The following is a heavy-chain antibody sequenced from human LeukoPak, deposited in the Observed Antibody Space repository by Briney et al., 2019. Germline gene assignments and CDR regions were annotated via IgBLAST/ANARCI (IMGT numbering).Heavy chain of an antibody. CDR2: ISSSGSTI. Sequence: GGSLRLSCAASGFTFSSYEMNWVRQAPGKGLEWVSYISSSGSTIYYADSVKGRFTISRDNAKNSLYLQMNSLRAEDTAVYYCAELGITMIGGVWGKATTVNISS. CDR1: GFTFSSYE. CDR3: AELGITMIGGV. D-gene: IGHD3-10*02. V-gene: IGHV3-48*03. J-gene: IGHJ6*04.